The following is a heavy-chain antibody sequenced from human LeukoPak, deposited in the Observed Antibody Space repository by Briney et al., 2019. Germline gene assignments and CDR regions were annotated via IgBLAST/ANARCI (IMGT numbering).Heavy chain of an antibody. CDR3: ARGRVYCSGGSCYNWFDP. V-gene: IGHV1-8*01. J-gene: IGHJ5*02. D-gene: IGHD2-15*01. Sequence: ASVKVSGKASGYTLTSYDINWVRQATGQGLEWMGWMNPNSGNTGYAQKFQGRVTMTRNTSVSTAYMELSSLRSEDTAVYYCARGRVYCSGGSCYNWFDPWGQGTLVTVSS. CDR2: MNPNSGNT. CDR1: GYTLTSYD.